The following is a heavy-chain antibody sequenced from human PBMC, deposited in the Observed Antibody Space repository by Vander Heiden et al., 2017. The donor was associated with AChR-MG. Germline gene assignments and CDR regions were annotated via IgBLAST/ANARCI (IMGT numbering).Heavy chain of an antibody. D-gene: IGHD5-12*01. J-gene: IGHJ6*03. V-gene: IGHV4-34*01. CDR1: GGPFSGYY. CDR2: INYSGST. CDR3: ARGHSDYVPYSYHMDV. Sequence: QVPLQQWGAGLLKPSETLSLSCAVYGGPFSGYYWTWIRQPPGKGLEWIGEINYSGSTNYSPSLRSRVTISLDTSKNQFSLKLSSVTAADTAVYYCARGHSDYVPYSYHMDVWGKGTTVTVSS.